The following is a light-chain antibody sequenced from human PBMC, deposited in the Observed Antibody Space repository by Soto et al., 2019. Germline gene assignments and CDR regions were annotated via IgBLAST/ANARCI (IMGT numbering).Light chain of an antibody. CDR1: QSVSSSS. V-gene: IGKV3-20*01. Sequence: EILLTQAPGTLSLSPGERATLSCRASQSVSSSSLAWYQQKPGQAPRLLIYGASSRATGIPDRFSGSGSGTDFTLTISRLEPEDFAVYFCQQYGSSPVTFGQGTRLEIK. CDR2: GAS. CDR3: QQYGSSPVT. J-gene: IGKJ5*01.